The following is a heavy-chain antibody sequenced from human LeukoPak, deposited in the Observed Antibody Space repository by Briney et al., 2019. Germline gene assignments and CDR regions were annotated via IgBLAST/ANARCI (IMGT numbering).Heavy chain of an antibody. D-gene: IGHD7-27*01. CDR3: ARVVWGGDFHYSLDV. J-gene: IGHJ6*03. V-gene: IGHV4-61*02. Sequence: SSQTLSLTCTVSGGSIRSGTDYWSWIRQAAGKGLEWIGRIYMSGSTDYNPSFKSRVTMSVDTSKNQVSLKLRSVTAADTAVYYCARVVWGGDFHYSLDVWGKGATVIVSS. CDR1: GGSIRSGTDY. CDR2: IYMSGST.